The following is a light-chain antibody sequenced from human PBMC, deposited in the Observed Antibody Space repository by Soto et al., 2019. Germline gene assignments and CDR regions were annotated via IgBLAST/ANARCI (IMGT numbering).Light chain of an antibody. CDR3: QQYAYSPRT. CDR1: QSVGSY. CDR2: DAS. V-gene: IGKV3-11*01. Sequence: EIVLIQSPATLSLSPWERATLSCRASQSVGSYLAWYQHKPGQAPRLLISDASNRATGIPARFSGSGSGTDFTLTISRLESEDFGVYYCQQYAYSPRTFGQGTKVDIK. J-gene: IGKJ1*01.